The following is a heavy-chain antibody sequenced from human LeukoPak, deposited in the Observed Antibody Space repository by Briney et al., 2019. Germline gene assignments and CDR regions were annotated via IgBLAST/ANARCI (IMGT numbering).Heavy chain of an antibody. V-gene: IGHV3-74*01. J-gene: IGHJ4*02. D-gene: IGHD3-3*01. CDR3: ARDRYYDFWSGSLDY. CDR2: INDDETST. Sequence: GGSLRLSCAASGFSFSSSWMHWVRQAPGKGLVWVSRINDDETSTDYADSVKGRFTISRDNSKNTLYLQMNSLRAEDTAVYYCARDRYYDFWSGSLDYWGQGTLVTVSS. CDR1: GFSFSSSW.